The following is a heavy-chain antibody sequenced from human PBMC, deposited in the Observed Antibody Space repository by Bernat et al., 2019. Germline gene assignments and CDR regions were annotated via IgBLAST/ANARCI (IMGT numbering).Heavy chain of an antibody. V-gene: IGHV1-69*06. J-gene: IGHJ4*02. CDR2: LIPNFGTA. CDR3: AIGGGNCTGGVCSPLDY. Sequence: QVQLVQSGAEVKKPGSSVKVSCKASGGTFSSYAISWVRQAPGQGLEWMGGLIPNFGTANYAQKFKARVTVTAKKTRGAAYMELRSLRSEDTAVYDCAIGGGNCTGGVCSPLDYWGQGTLVTVSS. CDR1: GGTFSSYA. D-gene: IGHD2-8*02.